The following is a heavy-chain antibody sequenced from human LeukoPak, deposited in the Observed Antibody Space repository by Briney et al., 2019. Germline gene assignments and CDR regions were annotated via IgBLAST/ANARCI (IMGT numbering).Heavy chain of an antibody. CDR3: ARDYLSGEATGSSFDP. CDR2: ISAYNGNT. CDR1: GYTFTSYG. V-gene: IGHV1-18*01. D-gene: IGHD5-12*01. Sequence: GASVKVSCKASGYTFTSYGISWVRQAPGQGLEWMGWISAYNGNTNYAQKLQGRVTMTTDTSTSTAYMELRSLRSDDTAVYYCARDYLSGEATGSSFDPWGQGTLVTVSS. J-gene: IGHJ5*02.